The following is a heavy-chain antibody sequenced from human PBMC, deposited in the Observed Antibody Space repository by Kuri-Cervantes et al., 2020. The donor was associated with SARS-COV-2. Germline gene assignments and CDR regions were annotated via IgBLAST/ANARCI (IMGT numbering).Heavy chain of an antibody. V-gene: IGHV4-59*12. D-gene: IGHD4-11*01. CDR1: GGSISSYY. CDR3: ATYDLQYGYYFDY. CDR2: IYYSGST. J-gene: IGHJ4*02. Sequence: SETLSLTCTVSGGSISSYYWSWIRQPPGKGLEWIGYIYYSGSTNYNPSLKSRVTMSVDTSKNQFSLKLSSVTAADTAVYYCATYDLQYGYYFDYWGQGTLVTVSS.